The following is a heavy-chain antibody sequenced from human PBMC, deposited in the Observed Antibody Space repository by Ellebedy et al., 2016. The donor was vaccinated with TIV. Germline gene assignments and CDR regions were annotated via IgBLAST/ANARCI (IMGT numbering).Heavy chain of an antibody. V-gene: IGHV3-30-3*01. Sequence: GGSLRLXXAASGFTFSSYAMHWVRQAPGKGLEWVAVISYDGSNKYYADSVKGRFTISRDNSKNTLYLQMNSLRAEDTAVYYCARGGGYCSSTSCYGRLDYWGQGTLVTVSS. J-gene: IGHJ4*02. D-gene: IGHD2-2*01. CDR2: ISYDGSNK. CDR3: ARGGGYCSSTSCYGRLDY. CDR1: GFTFSSYA.